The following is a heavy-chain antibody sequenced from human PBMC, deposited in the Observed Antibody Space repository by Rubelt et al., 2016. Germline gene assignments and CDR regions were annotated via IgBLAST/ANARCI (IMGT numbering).Heavy chain of an antibody. CDR3: ARDVRWSWHFDL. Sequence: QLQLQESGPGLVKPSETLSLTCSVSGGSISSNIGDYYWGWIRQSPGKGLEWIGCIRYSGTTFYNPSLKSRVTISVDTSENQFSLRLISGTAADTAVYYGARDVRWSWHFDLWGRGTLVTVSS. J-gene: IGHJ2*01. D-gene: IGHD4-23*01. V-gene: IGHV4-39*07. CDR1: GGSISSNIGDYY. CDR2: IRYSGTT.